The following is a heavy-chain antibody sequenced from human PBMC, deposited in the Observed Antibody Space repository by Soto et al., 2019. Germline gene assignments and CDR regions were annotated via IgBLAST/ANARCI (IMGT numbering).Heavy chain of an antibody. CDR3: ARDLPSHYYDSSGYYFPYFDY. Sequence: EVQLVESGGGLVQPGGSLRLSCAASGFTVSSNYMSWVRQAPGKGLEWVSVIYSGGSTYYADSVKGRFTISRDNSKNTLYLQMNSLRAEDTAVYYCARDLPSHYYDSSGYYFPYFDYWGQGTLVTVFS. CDR1: GFTVSSNY. CDR2: IYSGGST. D-gene: IGHD3-22*01. J-gene: IGHJ4*02. V-gene: IGHV3-66*01.